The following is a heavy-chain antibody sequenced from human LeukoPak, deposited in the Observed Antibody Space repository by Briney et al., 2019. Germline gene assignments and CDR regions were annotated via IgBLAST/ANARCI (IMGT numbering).Heavy chain of an antibody. Sequence: PSETLSLTCTVSGVTISSYYWSWIRQPPGKGLEWIGEINHSGSTNYNPSLKSRVTISVDTSKNQFSLKLSSVTAADTAVYYCARGRQLVRVFDYYYYMDVWGKGTTVTISS. CDR3: ARGRQLVRVFDYYYYMDV. V-gene: IGHV4-34*01. CDR2: INHSGST. CDR1: GVTISSYY. J-gene: IGHJ6*03. D-gene: IGHD6-13*01.